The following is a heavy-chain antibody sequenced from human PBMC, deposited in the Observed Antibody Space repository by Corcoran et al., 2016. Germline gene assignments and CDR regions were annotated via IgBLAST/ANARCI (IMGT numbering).Heavy chain of an antibody. Sequence: QVQLVQSGAEVKKPGSSVKVSCKASGGTFSTYSISWVRQAPGQGPEWMGEIIPIFGTANCAQKFQGRVTITADESSSTAYMELRSLRSEDTAVYYCASSRGYSNVGGMEVWGQGTTVTVSS. D-gene: IGHD4-4*01. V-gene: IGHV1-69*12. CDR2: IIPIFGTA. CDR1: GGTFSTYS. CDR3: ASSRGYSNVGGMEV. J-gene: IGHJ6*02.